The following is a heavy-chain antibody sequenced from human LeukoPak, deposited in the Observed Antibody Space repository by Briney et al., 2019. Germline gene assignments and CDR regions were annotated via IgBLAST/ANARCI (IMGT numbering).Heavy chain of an antibody. J-gene: IGHJ5*02. D-gene: IGHD3-3*01. Sequence: ASETLSLTCTVSGASISSDDYYWSWIRQPPGKGLKWIAYTHYSGSSFYNPSLKSRITISVDTSKNQFSLRLSSVTAADTAVYYCAREGRDFWSGSXGWFDPWXQGTLXTVSS. CDR1: GASISSDDYY. CDR3: AREGRDFWSGSXGWFDP. CDR2: THYSGSS. V-gene: IGHV4-30-4*01.